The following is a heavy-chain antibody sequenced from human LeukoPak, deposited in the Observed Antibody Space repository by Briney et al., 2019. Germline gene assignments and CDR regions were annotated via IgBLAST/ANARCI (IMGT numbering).Heavy chain of an antibody. CDR2: IRYDGSNK. D-gene: IGHD5-24*01. Sequence: PARSLRLSCAASGFTFSSYGMHWVRQAPGKGLEWVAFIRYDGSNKYYADSVKGRFTISRDNSENTLYLQMNSLRAEDTAVYYCAKDYVEMATFRAPDYWGQGTLVTVSS. V-gene: IGHV3-30*02. CDR1: GFTFSSYG. CDR3: AKDYVEMATFRAPDY. J-gene: IGHJ4*02.